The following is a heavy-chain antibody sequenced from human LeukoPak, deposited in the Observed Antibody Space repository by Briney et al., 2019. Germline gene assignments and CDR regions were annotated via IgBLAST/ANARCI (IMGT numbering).Heavy chain of an antibody. CDR1: GYTFTSYG. V-gene: IGHV1-18*01. CDR3: ARDSPLLWFGELLYGPDWFDP. CDR2: ISAYNGNT. J-gene: IGHJ5*02. D-gene: IGHD3-10*01. Sequence: ASVKVSCKASGYTFTSYGISWVRQAPGQGLEWMGWISAYNGNTNYAQKLQGRVTVTTDTSTSTAYMELRSLRSDDTAVYYCARDSPLLWFGELLYGPDWFDPWGQGTLVTVSS.